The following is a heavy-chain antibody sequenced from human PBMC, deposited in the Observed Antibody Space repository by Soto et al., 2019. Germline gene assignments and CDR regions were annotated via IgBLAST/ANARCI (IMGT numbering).Heavy chain of an antibody. V-gene: IGHV5-51*01. D-gene: IGHD3-10*01. J-gene: IGHJ3*01. Sequence: GESLKISCKGSGYSLPIHWIGWVRQMPGKGLEWMGIIYPGDSDTTYSPSFQGRVTFAADKSINTAYLQWSSLQASDTGMYYCARSYDSAILNAFDVWGQGTMVTVSS. CDR3: ARSYDSAILNAFDV. CDR2: IYPGDSDT. CDR1: GYSLPIHW.